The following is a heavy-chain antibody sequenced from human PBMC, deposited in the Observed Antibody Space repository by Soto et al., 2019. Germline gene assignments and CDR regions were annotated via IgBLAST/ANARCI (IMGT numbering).Heavy chain of an antibody. D-gene: IGHD6-13*01. J-gene: IGHJ5*02. V-gene: IGHV4-30-2*01. CDR3: ARQLVGVWFDP. CDR1: GGSISSGGYS. CDR2: IYHSGST. Sequence: PSETLSLTCAVSGGSISSGGYSWSWIRQPPGKGLEWIGYIYHSGSTYYNPSLKSRVTISVDRSKNQFSRKLSSVTAADTAVYYCARQLVGVWFDPWGQGTLVTVSS.